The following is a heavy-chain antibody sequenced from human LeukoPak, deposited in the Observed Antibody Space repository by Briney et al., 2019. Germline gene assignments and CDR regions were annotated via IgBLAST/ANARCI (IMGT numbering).Heavy chain of an antibody. D-gene: IGHD3-9*01. CDR3: ARDQGGAAFHW. V-gene: IGHV3-66*01. CDR2: IYSGGTT. CDR1: GFTVSSNY. Sequence: PGGSLRLSCAASGFTVSSNYMNWVRQAPGKGLEWVSVIYSGGTTYYADSVKGRFTISRDNSKNTLYLQMDSLRAEDTAVYYCARDQGGAAFHWWGQGTLVTVSS. J-gene: IGHJ4*02.